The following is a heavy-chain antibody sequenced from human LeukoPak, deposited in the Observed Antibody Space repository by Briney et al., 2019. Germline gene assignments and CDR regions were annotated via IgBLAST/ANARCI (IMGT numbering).Heavy chain of an antibody. CDR3: ARDWGFDI. V-gene: IGHV3-64*01. J-gene: IGHJ3*02. Sequence: GGSLRLSCAAPGFTFSSYAMHWVRQAPGKGLEYVSAISSNGGSTYYANSVKGGFTISRDNSKNTLYLQMGSLRAEDMAVYYCARDWGFDIWGQGTMVTVSS. CDR2: ISSNGGST. CDR1: GFTFSSYA. D-gene: IGHD3-16*01.